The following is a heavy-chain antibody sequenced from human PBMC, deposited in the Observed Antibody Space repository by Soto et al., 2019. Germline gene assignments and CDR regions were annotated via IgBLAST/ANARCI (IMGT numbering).Heavy chain of an antibody. J-gene: IGHJ3*02. CDR1: GGSISSSSYY. D-gene: IGHD6-6*01. CDR3: ARQEDSSSDHNAFDI. CDR2: IYYSGST. V-gene: IGHV4-39*01. Sequence: QLQLQESGPGLVKPSETLSLTCTVSGGSISSSSYYWGWIRQPPGKGLEWIGSIYYSGSTYYNPSLKSRVTISVDTSKNQFSLKLSSVTAADTAVYYCARQEDSSSDHNAFDIWGQGTMVTVSS.